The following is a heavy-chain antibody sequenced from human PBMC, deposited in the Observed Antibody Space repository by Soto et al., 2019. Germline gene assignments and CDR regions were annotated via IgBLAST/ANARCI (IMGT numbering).Heavy chain of an antibody. CDR1: GFIFSTYS. J-gene: IGHJ4*02. Sequence: EVQLVESGGGLVKPGGSLRLSCAASGFIFSTYSMNWVRQAPGKGLQWVSSISSSRGYVSYADSVKGRFTISRDNAKNSLYLQIDSLRAEDKAIYYCARGRSSISNKDYWGQGTLVTVSS. CDR2: ISSSRGYV. CDR3: ARGRSSISNKDY. V-gene: IGHV3-21*01. D-gene: IGHD3-3*02.